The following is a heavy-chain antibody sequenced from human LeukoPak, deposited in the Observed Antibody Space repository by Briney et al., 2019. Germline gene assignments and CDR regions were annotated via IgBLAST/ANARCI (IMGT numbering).Heavy chain of an antibody. Sequence: GRSLRLSCGASGFTFSTYAMHWVRQAPGKGLEWVAVVWHDGRNIYYADSVRGRFTISRDNSKNILYLQMNSLRAEDTAVYYCARVIQSYYSDYWGQGTLVTVSS. J-gene: IGHJ4*02. CDR2: VWHDGRNI. D-gene: IGHD4-11*01. CDR1: GFTFSTYA. V-gene: IGHV3-33*01. CDR3: ARVIQSYYSDY.